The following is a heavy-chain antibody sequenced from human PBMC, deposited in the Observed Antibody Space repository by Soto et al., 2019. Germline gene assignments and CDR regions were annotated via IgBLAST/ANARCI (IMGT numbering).Heavy chain of an antibody. D-gene: IGHD2-21*02. Sequence: APVKVSCKASGYTFTSYGISWVRQAPGQGLEWMGWISAYNGNTNYAQKLQGRVTMTTDTSTSTAYMELRSLRSDDTAVYYCARALYCGGDCYPGWFDPWGQGTLVTVSS. V-gene: IGHV1-18*01. CDR2: ISAYNGNT. CDR1: GYTFTSYG. CDR3: ARALYCGGDCYPGWFDP. J-gene: IGHJ5*02.